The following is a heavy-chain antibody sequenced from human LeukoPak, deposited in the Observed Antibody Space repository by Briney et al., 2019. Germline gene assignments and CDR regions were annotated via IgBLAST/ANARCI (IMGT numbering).Heavy chain of an antibody. J-gene: IGHJ4*02. CDR2: ISSSGSGGNT. CDR1: GVTLSSYA. CDR3: AKESGALGAPLYDY. V-gene: IGHV3-23*01. Sequence: GGSLRLSCAASGVTLSSYAMSWARQAPGKGLEWVSGISSSGSGGNTYYADSVKGRFTISRDNSKNMLYLQMNSLRAEDTAVYYCAKESGALGAPLYDYWGQGILVTGSS. D-gene: IGHD4/OR15-4a*01.